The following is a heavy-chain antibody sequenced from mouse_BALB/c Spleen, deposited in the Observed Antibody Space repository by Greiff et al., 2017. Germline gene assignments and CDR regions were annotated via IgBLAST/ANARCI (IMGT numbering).Heavy chain of an antibody. Sequence: QVQLQQPGAELVRPGASVKLSCKASGYTFTSYWINWVKQRPGQGLEWIGNIYPSDSYTNYNQKFKDKATLTVDKSSSTAYMQLSSPTSEDSAVYYCTRGITRAMDYWGQGTSVTVSS. CDR1: GYTFTSYW. V-gene: IGHV1-69*02. CDR3: TRGITRAMDY. J-gene: IGHJ4*01. D-gene: IGHD2-4*01. CDR2: IYPSDSYT.